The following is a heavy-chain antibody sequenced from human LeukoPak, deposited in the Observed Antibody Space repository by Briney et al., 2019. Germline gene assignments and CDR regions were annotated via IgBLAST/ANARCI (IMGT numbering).Heavy chain of an antibody. CDR3: AREGSSSSLDY. V-gene: IGHV3-30-3*01. CDR2: ISYDGSNK. J-gene: IGHJ4*02. D-gene: IGHD6-6*01. CDR1: GFTFSSYA. Sequence: GGPLRLSCAASGFTFSSYAMHWVRQAPGKGLEWVAVISYDGSNKSYADSVKGRFTISRDNSKNTLYLQMNSLRAEDTAVYYCAREGSSSSLDYWGQGTLVTVSS.